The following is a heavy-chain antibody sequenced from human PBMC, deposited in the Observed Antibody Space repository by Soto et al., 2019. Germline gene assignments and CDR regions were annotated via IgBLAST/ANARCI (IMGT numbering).Heavy chain of an antibody. V-gene: IGHV1-18*04. Sequence: AAVKVSCKSACYSFTSYFINWLLRAPRQGLEWMGGVSAYNGNTKYAQNLQGRLTMTTDTSKNTVYMELRSLTAADTAVFFCAREAYWGNGVCTMSYGMDCRGQRTTGTVPS. CDR1: CYSFTSYF. J-gene: IGHJ6*02. D-gene: IGHD2-8*01. CDR3: AREAYWGNGVCTMSYGMDC. CDR2: VSAYNGNT.